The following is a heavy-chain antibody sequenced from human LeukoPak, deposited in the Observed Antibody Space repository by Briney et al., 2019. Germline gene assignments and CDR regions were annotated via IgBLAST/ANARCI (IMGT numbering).Heavy chain of an antibody. D-gene: IGHD3-9*01. Sequence: SVKVSCKASGFTFTNSAMQWVRQARGQRLEWVGWIVVASGNTKYAQKFQERVTITRDMSTSTAYMELSSLRPEDTAVYYCARDQAATNTQVRFCLDWGQGTLVTVSS. J-gene: IGHJ4*02. CDR1: GFTFTNSA. CDR3: ARDQAATNTQVRFCLD. V-gene: IGHV1-58*02. CDR2: IVVASGNT.